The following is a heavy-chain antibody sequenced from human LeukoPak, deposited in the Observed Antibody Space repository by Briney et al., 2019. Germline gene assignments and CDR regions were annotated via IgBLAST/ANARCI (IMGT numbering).Heavy chain of an antibody. CDR1: GFTFSSYA. J-gene: IGHJ3*02. D-gene: IGHD3-10*01. CDR3: ARSPGEVVNPEYAFDI. Sequence: PGGSLRLSCAASGFTFSSYAMHWVRQAPGKGLEYVSAISSNGGSTYYANSVKGRFTISRDNSKNTLYLQVGSLRAEDMAVYYCARSPGEVVNPEYAFDIWGQGTMVTVSS. CDR2: ISSNGGST. V-gene: IGHV3-64*01.